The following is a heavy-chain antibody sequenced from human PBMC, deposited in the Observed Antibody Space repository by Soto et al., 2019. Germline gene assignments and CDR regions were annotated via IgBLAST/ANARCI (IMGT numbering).Heavy chain of an antibody. CDR1: GFAFSTCA. J-gene: IGHJ4*02. CDR3: ARVGLGVVVIHFDY. V-gene: IGHV3-23*01. Sequence: EVQLLESGGDLVQPGGSLRLSCAASGFAFSTCAMTWVRQAPGKGLEWVSTISGSGGSTYYADPVKGRFTISRDNSKNTLYLQMNSLRAEDTAVYYCARVGLGVVVIHFDYWGQGTLVTVSS. CDR2: ISGSGGST. D-gene: IGHD3-22*01.